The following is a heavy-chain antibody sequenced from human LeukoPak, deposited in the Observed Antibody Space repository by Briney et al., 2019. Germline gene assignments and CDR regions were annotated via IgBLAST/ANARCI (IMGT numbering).Heavy chain of an antibody. Sequence: GGSLRLSCAASGFTFSSYGMHWVRQAPGKGLECVADISYDGSNKYYADSVKGRFTISRDNSKNTLYLQMNSLRAEDTPVYYCATRITMVRGVMNWFDPWGQGTLVTVSS. CDR1: GFTFSSYG. CDR2: ISYDGSNK. CDR3: ATRITMVRGVMNWFDP. D-gene: IGHD3-10*01. V-gene: IGHV3-30*03. J-gene: IGHJ5*02.